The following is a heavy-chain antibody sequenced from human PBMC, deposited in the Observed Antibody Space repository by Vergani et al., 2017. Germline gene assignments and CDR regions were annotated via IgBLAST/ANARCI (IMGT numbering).Heavy chain of an antibody. CDR2: ISAYNGNT. D-gene: IGHD2-2*01. J-gene: IGHJ6*03. CDR1: GYTFTSYG. Sequence: QVQLVQSGAEVKKPGASVKVSCKASGYTFTSYGISWVRQAPGQGLEWMGWISAYNGNTNYAQKLQGRVTMTTETSTSTAYMELRSLRSDDTAVYYCARDPFTVVPAATFYYYYYMDVWGKGTTVTVSS. CDR3: ARDPFTVVPAATFYYYYYMDV. V-gene: IGHV1-18*04.